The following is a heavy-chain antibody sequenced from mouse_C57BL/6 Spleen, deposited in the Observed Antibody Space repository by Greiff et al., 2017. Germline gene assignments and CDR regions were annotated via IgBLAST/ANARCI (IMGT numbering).Heavy chain of an antibody. CDR2: INPSNGGT. D-gene: IGHD2-1*01. CDR3: AKDGNYGFAY. V-gene: IGHV1-53*01. CDR1: GYTFTSYW. J-gene: IGHJ3*01. Sequence: VKLQQPGTELVKPAASVTLSCKASGYTFTSYWMHWVNQRPGQGLEWLGNINPSNGGTNYNEKFKSKGTLTVDKSSSTAYMQLGSLTSEDSAVYYCAKDGNYGFAYWGQGALVTVSA.